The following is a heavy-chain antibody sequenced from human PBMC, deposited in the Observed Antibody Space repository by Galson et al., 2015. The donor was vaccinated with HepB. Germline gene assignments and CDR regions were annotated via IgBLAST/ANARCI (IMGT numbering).Heavy chain of an antibody. D-gene: IGHD2-21*02. V-gene: IGHV3-11*01. J-gene: IGHJ6*02. CDR2: ISSGSTAI. CDR1: GFTFSDYY. CDR3: ARALRGDYVGMVV. Sequence: SLRLSCAASGFTFSDYYMSWMRQAPGKGLEWVSYISSGSTAINYADSVKGRFTISRDNAKNSLYLQMNSLRAEDTAVYYCARALRGDYVGMVVWGQGTTVTVSS.